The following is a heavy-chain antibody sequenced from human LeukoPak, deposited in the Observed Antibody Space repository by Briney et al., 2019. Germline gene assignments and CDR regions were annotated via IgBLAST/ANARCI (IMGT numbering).Heavy chain of an antibody. V-gene: IGHV1-18*01. Sequence: ASVKVSCKASGYTFTSYGVSWVRQAPGQGLEWMGLISAYNGNTNYAQKLQGRVTMTTDTSTSTAYMELRSLRSDDTAVYYCARDAKGLLLRYGSGSYDYWGQGTLVTVSS. D-gene: IGHD3-10*01. J-gene: IGHJ4*02. CDR1: GYTFTSYG. CDR3: ARDAKGLLLRYGSGSYDY. CDR2: ISAYNGNT.